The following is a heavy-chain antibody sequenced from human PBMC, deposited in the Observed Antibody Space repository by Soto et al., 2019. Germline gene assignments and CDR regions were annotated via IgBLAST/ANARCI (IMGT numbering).Heavy chain of an antibody. D-gene: IGHD5-12*01. V-gene: IGHV3-33*06. CDR2: IWYDGSNK. CDR3: AKGEYSGYDFGSYFDY. Sequence: GGSLRLSCAASGFTFSSYGMHWVRQAPGKGLEWVAVIWYDGSNKYYADSVKGRFTISRDNSKNTLYLQMNSLRAEDTAVYYCAKGEYSGYDFGSYFDYWGQGTLVTVSS. CDR1: GFTFSSYG. J-gene: IGHJ4*02.